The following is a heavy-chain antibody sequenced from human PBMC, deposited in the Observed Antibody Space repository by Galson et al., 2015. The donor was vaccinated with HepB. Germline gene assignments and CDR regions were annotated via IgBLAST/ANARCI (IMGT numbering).Heavy chain of an antibody. CDR3: ARDGFSYPNYYYYYGMDV. Sequence: SLRLSCAASGFTFSSYSMNWVRQAPGKGLEWVSSISSSSSYIYYADSVKGRFTISRDNAKNSLYLQMNSLRAEDTAVYYCARDGFSYPNYYYYYGMDVWGQGTTVTVSS. CDR1: GFTFSSYS. D-gene: IGHD3-16*02. V-gene: IGHV3-21*01. J-gene: IGHJ6*02. CDR2: ISSSSSYI.